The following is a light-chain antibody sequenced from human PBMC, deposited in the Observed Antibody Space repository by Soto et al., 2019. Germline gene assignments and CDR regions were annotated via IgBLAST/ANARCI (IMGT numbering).Light chain of an antibody. CDR2: GAS. Sequence: EIVLTQSPGTLSLSPGDRATLSCRASQSIGSTYLAWYQQKPAQAPRLLIFGASNRATSIPDRFSGSGSGTDFTLTISRLEPEDFAVYFCQQSGTSPRTFGQGTKVEIK. V-gene: IGKV3-20*01. J-gene: IGKJ1*01. CDR3: QQSGTSPRT. CDR1: QSIGSTY.